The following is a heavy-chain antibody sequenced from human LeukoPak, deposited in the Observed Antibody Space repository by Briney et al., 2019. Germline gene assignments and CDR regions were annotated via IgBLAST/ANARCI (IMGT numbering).Heavy chain of an antibody. CDR3: ARDSPSSIAADEYYFDY. D-gene: IGHD6-13*01. Sequence: GGSLRLSCAASGFTFSSYAMHWVRQAPGKGLEWVAVISYDGSNKYYADSVKGRFTISRDNSKNTLYLQMNSLRAEDTAVYYCARDSPSSIAADEYYFDYWGQGTLVTVSS. J-gene: IGHJ4*02. V-gene: IGHV3-30-3*01. CDR2: ISYDGSNK. CDR1: GFTFSSYA.